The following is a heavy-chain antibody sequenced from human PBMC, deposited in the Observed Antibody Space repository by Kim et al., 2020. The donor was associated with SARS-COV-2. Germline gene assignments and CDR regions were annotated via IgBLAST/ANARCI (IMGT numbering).Heavy chain of an antibody. CDR2: IIPIFGIA. D-gene: IGHD2-15*01. J-gene: IGHJ4*02. CDR3: ARDVLTAGGN. CDR1: GGTFSSYA. V-gene: IGHV1-69*04. Sequence: SVKVSCKASGGTFSSYAISWVRQAPGQGLEWMGRIIPIFGIANYAQKFQGRVTITADKSTSTAYMELNSLRSEDTAVYYCARDVLTAGGNWGQGTLVTV.